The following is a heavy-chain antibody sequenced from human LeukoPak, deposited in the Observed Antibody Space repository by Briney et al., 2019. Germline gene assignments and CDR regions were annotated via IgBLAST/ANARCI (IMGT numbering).Heavy chain of an antibody. CDR3: ARHNYYGSGSYLYYFDY. D-gene: IGHD3-10*01. Sequence: GESLKISCKGSGYSFTTYWISWVRQMPGKGLEWMGTIDPINSNTNYSPSFQGHVTISADKSISTAYLQWRSLKASDTAMYYCARHNYYGSGSYLYYFDYWGQGTLVTVSS. V-gene: IGHV5-10-1*01. CDR1: GYSFTTYW. J-gene: IGHJ4*02. CDR2: IDPINSNT.